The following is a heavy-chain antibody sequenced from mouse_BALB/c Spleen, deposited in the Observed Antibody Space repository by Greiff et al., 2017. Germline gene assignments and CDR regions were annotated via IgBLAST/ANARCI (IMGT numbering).Heavy chain of an antibody. J-gene: IGHJ3*01. Sequence: EVQLVESGGGLVKPGGSLKLSCAASGFAFSSYDMSWVRQTPEKRLEWVAYISSGGGSTYYPDTVKGRFTISRDNAKNTLYLQMSSLKSEDTAMYYCARRGYVAWFAYWGQGTLVTVSA. CDR1: GFAFSSYD. V-gene: IGHV5-12-1*01. D-gene: IGHD1-2*01. CDR2: ISSGGGST. CDR3: ARRGYVAWFAY.